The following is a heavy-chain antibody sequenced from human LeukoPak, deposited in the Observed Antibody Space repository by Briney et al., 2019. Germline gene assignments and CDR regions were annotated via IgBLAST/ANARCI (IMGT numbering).Heavy chain of an antibody. V-gene: IGHV4-4*02. CDR3: SRESGAFSPYGY. J-gene: IGHJ4*02. D-gene: IGHD1-26*01. Sequence: SETLSLTCGVSGGSISSTNWWSWVRQPPGQGLEWIGEISLSGVTNYNPSPKSRVTMSLDRSKNHLSLTLTSVTAADTAVYYCSRESGAFSPYGYWGQGTLVTVSS. CDR1: GGSISSTNW. CDR2: ISLSGVT.